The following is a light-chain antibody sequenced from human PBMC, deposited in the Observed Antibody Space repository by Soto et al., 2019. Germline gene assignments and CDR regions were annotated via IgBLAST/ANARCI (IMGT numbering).Light chain of an antibody. CDR2: DVF. J-gene: IGKJ1*01. CDR1: RSVGSY. Sequence: PGERATLSCRASRSVGSYLAWYQQRPGQAPRLLIYDVFNKATGIPARFSGTGSGTDFTLTISSLEPEDFAVYYCQQRSDWPRTFGQGTKVEIK. CDR3: QQRSDWPRT. V-gene: IGKV3-11*01.